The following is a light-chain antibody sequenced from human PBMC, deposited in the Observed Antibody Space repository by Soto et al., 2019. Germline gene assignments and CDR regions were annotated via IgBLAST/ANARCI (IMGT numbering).Light chain of an antibody. J-gene: IGKJ5*01. Sequence: DIQLTQSPSFLSAALGDGITISCRASQGITNFLAWYQQKPGKAPRLLIHSASTLQSGVPSRFSGSGGGTEFTLTISSLQPEDFATHYCQHRHSYPITFGQGTRLEVK. CDR1: QGITNF. CDR3: QHRHSYPIT. CDR2: SAS. V-gene: IGKV1-9*01.